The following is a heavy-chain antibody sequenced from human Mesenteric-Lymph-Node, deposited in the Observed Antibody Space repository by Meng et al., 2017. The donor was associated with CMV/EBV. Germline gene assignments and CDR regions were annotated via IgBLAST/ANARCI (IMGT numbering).Heavy chain of an antibody. Sequence: GESLKISCAASGFTFTSYAMSWVRQAPGKGLEWVSSISDSGGSTYYADSVKGRFTISRDNSKNTLYLQMNSLRAEDTAVYYCAKGDWGLTMIRAIDYWGQGNMVTVSS. CDR2: ISDSGGST. V-gene: IGHV3-23*01. J-gene: IGHJ4*02. CDR1: GFTFTSYA. CDR3: AKGDWGLTMIRAIDY. D-gene: IGHD3-22*01.